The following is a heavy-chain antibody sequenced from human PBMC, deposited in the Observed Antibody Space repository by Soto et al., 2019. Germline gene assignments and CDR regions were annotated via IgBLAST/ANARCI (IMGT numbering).Heavy chain of an antibody. J-gene: IGHJ5*02. D-gene: IGHD3-22*01. CDR3: YYYDGSGYGYNWFDP. Sequence: QTGGSLRLSCAASGFTFSIYAMSWVRQAPGKGLEWVSAISGSGGSTYYADSVRGRFTISRDNSKNTLYLQMNSLRAEDTAVYYCYYYDGSGYGYNWFDPWGQGTLVTVSS. V-gene: IGHV3-23*01. CDR2: ISGSGGST. CDR1: GFTFSIYA.